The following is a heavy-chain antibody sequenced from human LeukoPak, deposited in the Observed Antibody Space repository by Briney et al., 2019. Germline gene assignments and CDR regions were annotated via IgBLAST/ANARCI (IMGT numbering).Heavy chain of an antibody. CDR3: SRESGPFSPFGY. J-gene: IGHJ4*02. CDR1: GGSISGTNW. V-gene: IGHV4/OR15-8*02. CDR2: ITLAGQT. Sequence: PSETLSLTCGVSGGSISGTNWWSWVRQPPGQGLEWIGEITLAGQTNYNPSLNGRVTMSLDKSSNRLSLHLTSVTAADTATYFCSRESGPFSPFGYWGQGTLVIASS. D-gene: IGHD1-26*01.